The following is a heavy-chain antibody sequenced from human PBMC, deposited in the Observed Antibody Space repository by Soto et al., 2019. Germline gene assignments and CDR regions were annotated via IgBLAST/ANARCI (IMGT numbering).Heavy chain of an antibody. V-gene: IGHV3-23*01. CDR2: ISNSGGGT. CDR1: GFSFSSDA. J-gene: IGHJ4*02. CDR3: AKLTAVPTVY. D-gene: IGHD4-17*01. Sequence: GGSLRLSCAASGFSFSSDAMNWVRQPPGKGLEWVSGISNSGGGTYYADSVKGRFTISRDNSNNTLYLEMHILRAEDTALYYCAKLTAVPTVYWGQGTMVTVSS.